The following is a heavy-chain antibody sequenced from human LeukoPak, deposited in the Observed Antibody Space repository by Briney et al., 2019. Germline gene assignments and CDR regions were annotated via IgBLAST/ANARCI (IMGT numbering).Heavy chain of an antibody. CDR1: GYTFTSYS. CDR2: INTSGGTT. CDR3: ARELISGDWTWDI. J-gene: IGHJ3*02. Sequence: ASVKVSCKASGYTFTSYSLNLVRQAPGQGLEWMGTINTSGGTTNYAQNFQGRITMTRDTSTSTVYMELSSLRSADTAVYYCARELISGDWTWDIWGQGTMVTVSS. V-gene: IGHV1-46*01. D-gene: IGHD2-21*02.